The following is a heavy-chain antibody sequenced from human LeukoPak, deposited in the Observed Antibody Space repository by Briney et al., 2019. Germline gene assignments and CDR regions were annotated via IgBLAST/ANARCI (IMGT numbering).Heavy chain of an antibody. D-gene: IGHD6-19*01. CDR3: AKDMFQYSSGWYLGMDV. V-gene: IGHV3-9*01. CDR2: ISWNSGSI. Sequence: GGSLRLSCAASGFTFDDYAMHWVRQAPGKGLEWVSGISWNSGSIGYADSMKGRFTISRDNAKNSLYLQMNSLRAEDTALYYCAKDMFQYSSGWYLGMDVWGQGTTVTVSS. CDR1: GFTFDDYA. J-gene: IGHJ6*02.